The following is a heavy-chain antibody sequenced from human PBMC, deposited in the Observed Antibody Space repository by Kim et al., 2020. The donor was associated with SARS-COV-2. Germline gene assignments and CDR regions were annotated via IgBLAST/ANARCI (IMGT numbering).Heavy chain of an antibody. CDR1: GFSLSTSGVG. D-gene: IGHD2-2*01. CDR2: IYWDDDK. Sequence: SGPTLVKPTQTLTLTCTFSGFSLSTSGVGVGWIRQPPGKALEWLALIYWDDDKRYSPSLKSRLTITKDTSKNQVVLTMTNMDPVDTATYYCAHQYCSSTSCYPWGIDYWGQGTLVTVSS. J-gene: IGHJ4*02. CDR3: AHQYCSSTSCYPWGIDY. V-gene: IGHV2-5*02.